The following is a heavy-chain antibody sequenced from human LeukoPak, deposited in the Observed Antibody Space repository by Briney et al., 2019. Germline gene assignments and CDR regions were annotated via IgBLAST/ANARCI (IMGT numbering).Heavy chain of an antibody. D-gene: IGHD2-15*01. V-gene: IGHV3-21*01. J-gene: IGHJ4*02. CDR2: ISSSSSYI. CDR3: ARVYCSCCSCYIDY. CDR1: GFTFSSYS. Sequence: PGGSLRLSCTASGFTFSSYSMNWVRQAPGKGLEWVSSISSSSSYIYYAHSVKGRFTISRDNAKNSLYLKMNSLRAEDTAVYYCARVYCSCCSCYIDYWGQGTRVTVPS.